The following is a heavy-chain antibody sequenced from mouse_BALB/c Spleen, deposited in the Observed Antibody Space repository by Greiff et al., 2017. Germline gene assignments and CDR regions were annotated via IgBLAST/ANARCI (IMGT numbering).Heavy chain of an antibody. CDR1: GFSLTGYG. D-gene: IGHD2-4*01. Sequence: VKLKESGPGLVAPSQSLSITCTVSGFSLTGYGVNWVRQPPGKGLEWLGMIWGDGSTDYNSALKSRLSISKDNSKSQVFLKMNSLQTDDTARYYCARDEDYDYDYYAMDYWGQGTSVTVSS. J-gene: IGHJ4*01. CDR3: ARDEDYDYDYYAMDY. V-gene: IGHV2-6-7*01. CDR2: IWGDGST.